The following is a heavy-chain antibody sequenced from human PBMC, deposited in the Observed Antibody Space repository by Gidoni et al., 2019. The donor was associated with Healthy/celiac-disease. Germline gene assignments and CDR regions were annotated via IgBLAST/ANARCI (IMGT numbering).Heavy chain of an antibody. D-gene: IGHD2-21*02. CDR3: AGSYCGGDCFPDY. CDR2: IDPNDSDT. Sequence: EVQLVQSGAEVKKPGESLRISCKGSGYSFTSYWISWVREMPGKGLEWMGRIDPNDSDTNYSPSFQGHVTNSANKSISTAYLQWSSLKASDTAMYYCAGSYCGGDCFPDYWGQGTLVTVSS. J-gene: IGHJ4*02. V-gene: IGHV5-10-1*03. CDR1: GYSFTSYW.